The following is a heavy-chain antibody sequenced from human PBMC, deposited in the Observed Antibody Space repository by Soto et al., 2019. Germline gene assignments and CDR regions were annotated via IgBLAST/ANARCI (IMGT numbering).Heavy chain of an antibody. CDR2: ISAYNGNT. V-gene: IGHV1-18*01. J-gene: IGHJ6*02. CDR3: ARERTGTTSMDV. Sequence: ASVKVSCKASGYTFTSYGISWVRQAPGQGLEWMGWISAYNGNTNYAQKLQGRGTMTTDTSTSTAYMELSSLRSEDTAVYYCARERTGTTSMDVWGQGNTLTVSS. D-gene: IGHD1-1*01. CDR1: GYTFTSYG.